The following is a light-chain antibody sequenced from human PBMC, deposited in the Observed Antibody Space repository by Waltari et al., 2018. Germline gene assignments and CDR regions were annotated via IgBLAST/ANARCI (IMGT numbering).Light chain of an antibody. Sequence: QSALTQPPSAPGSPGPSVTISCTGTSSDVGGYNYVPWYQQHPGKAPKLMIYEVSRRPSGVPDRFSGSKSGNTASLTVSGLQAEDEADYYCSSYAGSNNFVFGTGTKVTVL. CDR2: EVS. CDR1: SSDVGGYNY. J-gene: IGLJ1*01. CDR3: SSYAGSNNFV. V-gene: IGLV2-8*01.